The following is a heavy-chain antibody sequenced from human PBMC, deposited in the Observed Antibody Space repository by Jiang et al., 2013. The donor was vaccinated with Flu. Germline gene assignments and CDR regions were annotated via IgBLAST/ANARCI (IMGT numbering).Heavy chain of an antibody. V-gene: IGHV3-48*03. CDR1: GFTFSSYE. CDR3: ARGYSSGPGPYYYYYYMDV. CDR2: ISSSGSTI. Sequence: LVQPGGSLRLSCAASGFTFSSYEMNWVRQAPGKGLEWVSYISSSGSTIYYADSVKGRFTISRDNAKNSLYLQMNSLRAEDTAVYYCARGYSSGPGPYYYYYYMDVWGKGTTVTVSS. J-gene: IGHJ6*03. D-gene: IGHD6-19*01.